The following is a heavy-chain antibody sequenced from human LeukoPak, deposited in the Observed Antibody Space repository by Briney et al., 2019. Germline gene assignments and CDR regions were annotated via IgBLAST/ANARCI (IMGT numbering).Heavy chain of an antibody. CDR2: IIPMFGST. CDR1: GDIFNSYS. Sequence: SVKVSCKASGDIFNSYSVSWVRQAPGQGLEWMGGIIPMFGSTNYAQKFEGRVTITTDQPTTTVYMELTSLTSEDTAVYYCARVGRSRGALPNFYYYMDVWGKGTTVTVSS. V-gene: IGHV1-69*05. D-gene: IGHD1-26*01. CDR3: ARVGRSRGALPNFYYYMDV. J-gene: IGHJ6*03.